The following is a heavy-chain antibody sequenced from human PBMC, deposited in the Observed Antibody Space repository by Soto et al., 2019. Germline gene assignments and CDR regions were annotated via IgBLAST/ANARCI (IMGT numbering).Heavy chain of an antibody. Sequence: EVQLLDSGGGLVQPGGSLRLSCAASGFTFSSYVMSWVRQAPGKGLEWVSTISAGGSSTYYVDSVKGRFTISRDNSKNTLYLQMNSLRPEDTAVYYCAKEGALGLYYFDYWGQGTLVTVSS. D-gene: IGHD3-10*01. CDR1: GFTFSSYV. J-gene: IGHJ4*02. CDR2: ISAGGSST. CDR3: AKEGALGLYYFDY. V-gene: IGHV3-23*01.